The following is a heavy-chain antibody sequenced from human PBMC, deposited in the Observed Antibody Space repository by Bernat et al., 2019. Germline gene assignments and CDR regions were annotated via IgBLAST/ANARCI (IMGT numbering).Heavy chain of an antibody. CDR1: GFTVSSNY. CDR3: WRVKAAASRYYYGMDV. V-gene: IGHV3-66*01. Sequence: EVQLVESGGGLVQPGGSLRLSCAASGFTVSSNYMSWVRQAPGKGLEWVSVIYSGGSTYYADPVKGSFTISRDNSKNTLYLQMNSLRAEDTAVYYCWRVKAAASRYYYGMDVWGQGTTVTVSS. D-gene: IGHD6-13*01. CDR2: IYSGGST. J-gene: IGHJ6*02.